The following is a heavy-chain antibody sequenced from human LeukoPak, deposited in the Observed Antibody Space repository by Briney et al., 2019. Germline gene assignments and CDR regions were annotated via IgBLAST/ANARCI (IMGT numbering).Heavy chain of an antibody. CDR2: ISSSGSTI. CDR3: ATENSGAYFGSLGY. D-gene: IGHD1-26*01. CDR1: GFTFSSYE. V-gene: IGHV3-48*03. Sequence: PGGSLRLSCAASGFTFSSYEMNWVRQAPGKGLEWVSYISSSGSTIYYADSVKGRFTISRDNSRNTLHLQMNSLRAEDTAVYYCATENSGAYFGSLGYWGQGTLVIVSS. J-gene: IGHJ4*02.